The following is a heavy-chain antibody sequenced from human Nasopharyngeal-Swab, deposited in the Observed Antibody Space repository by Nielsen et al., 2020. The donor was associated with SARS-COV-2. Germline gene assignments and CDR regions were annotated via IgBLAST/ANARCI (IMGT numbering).Heavy chain of an antibody. J-gene: IGHJ6*02. CDR2: ISSSGAVI. Sequence: GESLKISCAASAFSFSDYYMAWIRQAPGKGLEWISYISSSGAVIYYTDSVKGRFTISRDNAKSSLLLQMNSLRVEDTAVYYCARGESIVGTTWDYNGMDVWGQGTTVTVSS. CDR1: AFSFSDYY. CDR3: ARGESIVGTTWDYNGMDV. D-gene: IGHD1-26*01. V-gene: IGHV3-11*01.